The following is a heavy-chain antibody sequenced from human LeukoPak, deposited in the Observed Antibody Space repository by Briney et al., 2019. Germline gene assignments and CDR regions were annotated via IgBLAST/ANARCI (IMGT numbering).Heavy chain of an antibody. D-gene: IGHD3-3*01. V-gene: IGHV3-7*01. CDR3: ARYYDFWSGYYRGIDY. CDR1: GFTFSSYW. Sequence: GGSLRRSCAASGFTFSSYWMSWVRQAPGKGLEWVANIKQDGSEKYYVDSVKGRFTISRDNAKNSLYLQMNSLRAEDTAVYYCARYYDFWSGYYRGIDYWGQGTLVTVSS. J-gene: IGHJ4*02. CDR2: IKQDGSEK.